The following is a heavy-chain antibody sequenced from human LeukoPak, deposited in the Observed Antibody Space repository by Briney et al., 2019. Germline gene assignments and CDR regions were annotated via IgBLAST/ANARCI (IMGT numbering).Heavy chain of an antibody. CDR3: ARGPTVTTPYYYGMDV. CDR2: IYHSGST. D-gene: IGHD4-17*01. CDR1: GGSISSGGYS. J-gene: IGHJ6*02. Sequence: SQTLSLTCAVSGGSISSGGYSWSWIRQPPGKGLEWLGYIYHSGSTYYNPSLKSRVTISVDRSKNQFSLKLSSVTAADTAVYYCARGPTVTTPYYYGMDVWGQGTTVTVSS. V-gene: IGHV4-30-2*01.